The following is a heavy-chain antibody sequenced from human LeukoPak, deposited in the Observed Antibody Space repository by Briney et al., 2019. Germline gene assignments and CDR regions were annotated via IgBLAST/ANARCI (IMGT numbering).Heavy chain of an antibody. CDR1: GFTFSSYA. J-gene: IGHJ6*03. Sequence: PGGSLRLSCAASGFTFSSYAMSWVRQAPGKGLEWVSAISGSGGSTYYADSVKGRFTISRDNSKNTLYLQMNSLRAEDTAVYYCARDPYNGYYGDDYYYYMDVWGKGATVTISS. D-gene: IGHD4-17*01. CDR3: ARDPYNGYYGDDYYYYMDV. V-gene: IGHV3-23*01. CDR2: ISGSGGST.